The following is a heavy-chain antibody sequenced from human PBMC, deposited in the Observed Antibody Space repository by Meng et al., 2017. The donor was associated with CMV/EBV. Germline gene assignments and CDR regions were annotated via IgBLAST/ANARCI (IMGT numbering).Heavy chain of an antibody. CDR3: AKDYYDSSGLFDY. Sequence: GESLKISCAASGFTFSSYGMHWVRQAPGKGLEWVAFIRYDGSNKYYADSVKGRFTISRDNSKNTLYLQMNSLRVEDTAVYYCAKDYYDSSGLFDYWGQGTLVTVSS. D-gene: IGHD3-22*01. CDR1: GFTFSSYG. J-gene: IGHJ4*02. V-gene: IGHV3-30*02. CDR2: IRYDGSNK.